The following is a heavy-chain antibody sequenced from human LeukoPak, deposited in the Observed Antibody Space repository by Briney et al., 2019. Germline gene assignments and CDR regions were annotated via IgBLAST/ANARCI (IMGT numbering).Heavy chain of an antibody. CDR2: IYYSGST. Sequence: MASETLSLTCTVSGGSISNYYWSWIRQPPGKGLEWIGYIYYSGSTRYNPSLKSRFTISVDTSKNQFSLKVSSVTAADTAVYYCGWVNYYHYYMDVWGKGTTVTVSS. CDR1: GGSISNYY. J-gene: IGHJ6*03. CDR3: GWVNYYHYYMDV. D-gene: IGHD1-26*01. V-gene: IGHV4-59*01.